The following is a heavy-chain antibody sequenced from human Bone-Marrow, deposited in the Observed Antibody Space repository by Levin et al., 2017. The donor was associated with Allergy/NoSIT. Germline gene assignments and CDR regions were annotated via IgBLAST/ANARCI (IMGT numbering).Heavy chain of an antibody. J-gene: IGHJ4*02. D-gene: IGHD4-17*01. CDR2: ISYDGSNK. CDR1: GFTFSSYA. V-gene: IGHV3-30-3*01. Sequence: LSLTCAASGFTFSSYAMHWVRQAPGKGLEWVAVISYDGSNKYYADSVKGRFTISRDNSKNTLYLQMNSLRAEDTAVYYCARDTTTVTTGIDYWGQGTLVTVSS. CDR3: ARDTTTVTTGIDY.